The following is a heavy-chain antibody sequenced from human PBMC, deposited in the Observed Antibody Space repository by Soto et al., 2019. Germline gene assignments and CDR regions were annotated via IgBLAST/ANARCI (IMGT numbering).Heavy chain of an antibody. CDR3: ARGDYYDRSGYAH. D-gene: IGHD3-22*01. CDR1: GGSVSSGSYY. V-gene: IGHV4-61*01. J-gene: IGHJ4*02. CDR2: IYYSGST. Sequence: QVQLQESGPGLVKPSETLSLTCTVSGGSVSSGSYYWSWIRQPPGKGLEWIGYIYYSGSTNYNPSLKSRVTISVDTSKNQFSLKLSSVTAADTAVYYCARGDYYDRSGYAHWGQGTLVTVSS.